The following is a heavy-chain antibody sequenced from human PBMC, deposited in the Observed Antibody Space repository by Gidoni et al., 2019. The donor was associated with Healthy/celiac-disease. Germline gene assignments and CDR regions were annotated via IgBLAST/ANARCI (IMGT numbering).Heavy chain of an antibody. CDR2: INAGNGNT. J-gene: IGHJ2*01. Sequence: QGQTVQSGAEVKKPGASVTVSCKASGYTFTSYAMHWVRQAPGQRLEWMGWINAGNGNTKYSQKFQGRVTITRDTSASTAYMELSSLRSEDTAVYYCARYGAALGQWYFDLWGRGTLVTVSS. V-gene: IGHV1-3*01. D-gene: IGHD4-17*01. CDR1: GYTFTSYA. CDR3: ARYGAALGQWYFDL.